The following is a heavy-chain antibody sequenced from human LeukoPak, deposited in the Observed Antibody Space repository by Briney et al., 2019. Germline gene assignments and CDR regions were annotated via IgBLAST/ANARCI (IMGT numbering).Heavy chain of an antibody. CDR2: IGHSGST. D-gene: IGHD3-3*01. CDR3: ARSYYDFWDY. V-gene: IGHV4-34*01. CDR1: GGSFSGYY. J-gene: IGHJ4*02. Sequence: PSETLSLTCAVYGGSFSGYYWSWIRQPPGKGLEWIGEIGHSGSTNYNPSLKSRVTISVDTSKNQFSLKLSSVTAADTAVYYCARSYYDFWDYWGQGTLVTVSS.